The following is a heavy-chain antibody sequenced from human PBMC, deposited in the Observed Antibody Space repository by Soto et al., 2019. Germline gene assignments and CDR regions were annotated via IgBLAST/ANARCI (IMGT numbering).Heavy chain of an antibody. Sequence: PGGSLRLSCAASGFTFAHAWMNWVRQAPGKGLEWVGRIKCKTDGGTIDYAAPVKGRFTISTDDSEDALYLQMNSLKPEDTGMYYCTADLASSSRWANDHWGQGSLVTVSS. CDR1: GFTFAHAW. CDR2: IKCKTDGGTI. J-gene: IGHJ4*02. D-gene: IGHD3-3*02. CDR3: TADLASSSRWANDH. V-gene: IGHV3-15*07.